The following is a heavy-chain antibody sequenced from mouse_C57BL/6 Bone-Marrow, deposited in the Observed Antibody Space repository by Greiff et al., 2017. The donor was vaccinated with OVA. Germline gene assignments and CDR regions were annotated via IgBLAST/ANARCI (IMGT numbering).Heavy chain of an antibody. CDR3: ARRGYAMDY. CDR2: ISNLAYSI. V-gene: IGHV5-15*04. Sequence: EVKLVESGGGLVQPGGSLKLSCAASGFTFSDYGMAWVRQAPRKGPEWVAFISNLAYSIYYADTVTGRFTIYRENAKNTLYLEMSSLRSEDTAMYYCARRGYAMDYWGQGTSVTVSS. CDR1: GFTFSDYG. J-gene: IGHJ4*01.